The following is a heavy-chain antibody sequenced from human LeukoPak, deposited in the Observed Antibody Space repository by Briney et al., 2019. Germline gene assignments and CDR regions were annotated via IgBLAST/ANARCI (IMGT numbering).Heavy chain of an antibody. V-gene: IGHV1-69*01. CDR3: ARNGCSSTSCYDY. CDR2: IIPIFGTA. CDR1: GGXFSSYA. J-gene: IGHJ4*02. D-gene: IGHD2-2*01. Sequence: SVKVSCKASGGXFSSYAISWVRQAPGQGREWLGWIIPIFGTANYAQKLQGRVTITADESTNTAYMELSSLRSEDTAMYYCARNGCSSTSCYDYGGQGTLVTVSS.